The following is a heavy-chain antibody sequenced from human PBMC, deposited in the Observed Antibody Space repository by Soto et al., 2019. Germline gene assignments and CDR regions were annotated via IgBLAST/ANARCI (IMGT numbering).Heavy chain of an antibody. D-gene: IGHD6-6*01. V-gene: IGHV2-5*01. J-gene: IGHJ3*02. CDR1: GFSLSTSGVG. Sequence: QGTLKESGPTLVKPTQTLTLTCSFSGFSLSTSGVGVGWIRQSPGKALEWLALIYWSGDEHYRPSLKSRLSITKDTSKNHVVLIMTDMDPVDTATYYCARGIATLPVFAFDIWGQGTMVPVSS. CDR3: ARGIATLPVFAFDI. CDR2: IYWSGDE.